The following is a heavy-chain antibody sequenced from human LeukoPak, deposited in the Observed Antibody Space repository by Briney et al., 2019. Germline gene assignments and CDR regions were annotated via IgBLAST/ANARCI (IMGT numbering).Heavy chain of an antibody. D-gene: IGHD3-22*01. CDR3: AKVGCGSGYCAFDY. CDR1: GLTFSSYG. CDR2: ISYDGSNI. V-gene: IGHV3-30*18. J-gene: IGHJ4*02. Sequence: PGGSLRPSCVASGLTFSSYGMHWVRQAPGKGLEWVAVISYDGSNIYYAASVKGRFTISRDNSKNTLYLQMNSLRAEDTAVYYCAKVGCGSGYCAFDYWGQGTLVTVSS.